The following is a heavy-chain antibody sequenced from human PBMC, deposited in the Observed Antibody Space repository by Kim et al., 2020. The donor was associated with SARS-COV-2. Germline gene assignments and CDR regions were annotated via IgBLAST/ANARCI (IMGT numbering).Heavy chain of an antibody. J-gene: IGHJ4*02. CDR2: IRREGFGGTT. CDR3: VRGTQDFYGASGNYAEN. D-gene: IGHD1-26*01. V-gene: IGHV3-49*04. CDR1: GFVFGDYA. Sequence: GGSLRLSCTGSGFVFGDYALGWVRQAPGKGLEWVGLIRREGFGGTTEESASVRGRFSISRDESKSIAYLQMNSLKTEDTAIYYCVRGTQDFYGASGNYAENWGQGALVSVSS.